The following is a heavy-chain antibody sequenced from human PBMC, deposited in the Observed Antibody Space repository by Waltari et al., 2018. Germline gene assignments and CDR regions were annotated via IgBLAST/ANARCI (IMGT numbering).Heavy chain of an antibody. CDR2: ITVGDDT. CDR1: RVTFGNSA. V-gene: IGHV3-23*01. Sequence: EVQLLESGGDWVQPGGSLRLSCSASRVTFGNSAINWVRLAPRTGLEWVSAITVGDDTYYADSVRCRFTISRDTSKDTVYLQMDGLRAEDTAVYYCATPFYNWDDPLHSWGQGTLVTVSS. J-gene: IGHJ4*02. CDR3: ATPFYNWDDPLHS. D-gene: IGHD1-20*01.